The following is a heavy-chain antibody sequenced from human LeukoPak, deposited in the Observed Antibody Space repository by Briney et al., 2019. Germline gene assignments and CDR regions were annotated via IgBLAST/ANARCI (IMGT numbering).Heavy chain of an antibody. Sequence: GGSLRLSCAASGFTFSSYGMNWVRQAPGKGLEWVSSISSSSSYIYYTDSVKGRFTISRDNAKNSLYLQMDSLRAEDTAVYYCARAYGDYLYFDYWGQGTLVTVSS. CDR3: ARAYGDYLYFDY. CDR2: ISSSSSYI. V-gene: IGHV3-21*01. J-gene: IGHJ4*02. D-gene: IGHD4-17*01. CDR1: GFTFSSYG.